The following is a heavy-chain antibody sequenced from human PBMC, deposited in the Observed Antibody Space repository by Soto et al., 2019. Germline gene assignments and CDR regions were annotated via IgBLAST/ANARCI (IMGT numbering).Heavy chain of an antibody. Sequence: QVQVKESGPGLVKPSETLSLTCAVSGVSVTSGSHHFLWIRQPPGKGLEWIGQTGSTNYNPSLKSRISISLDTSKNQFSLNLNSVTSADTAVYYCGVYRAGSGGNGYCGQGTLVTISS. D-gene: IGHD6-19*01. CDR3: GVYRAGSGGNGY. V-gene: IGHV4-61*01. CDR1: GVSVTSGSHH. J-gene: IGHJ4*02. CDR2: QTGST.